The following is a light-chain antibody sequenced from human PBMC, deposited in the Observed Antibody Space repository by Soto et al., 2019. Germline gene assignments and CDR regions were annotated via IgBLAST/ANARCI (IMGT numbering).Light chain of an antibody. CDR1: SSDVGGYNY. Sequence: QSALTQPASVSGSPGQSITISCTGTSSDVGGYNYVSWYQQHPGKSPKLMIYEVSNRPSGVSNRFSGSKSGNTASLTISGLPAEDEADYSCSSYTSSSTPVFGTGPKVTVL. V-gene: IGLV2-14*01. J-gene: IGLJ1*01. CDR2: EVS. CDR3: SSYTSSSTPV.